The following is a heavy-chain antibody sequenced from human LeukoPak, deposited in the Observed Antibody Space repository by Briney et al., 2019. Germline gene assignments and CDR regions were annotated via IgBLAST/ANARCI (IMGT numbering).Heavy chain of an antibody. D-gene: IGHD3-10*01. Sequence: SETLSLTCTVSGGSISSYYCSWIRQPPGKGLEWIGYIYYSGYTNYNPSLKSLVTITVDTSKNQYSLKLSSVTAADTAVYYCARTTMVRGTYYMDVWGKGTTVTISS. CDR1: GGSISSYY. V-gene: IGHV4-59*01. J-gene: IGHJ6*03. CDR2: IYYSGYT. CDR3: ARTTMVRGTYYMDV.